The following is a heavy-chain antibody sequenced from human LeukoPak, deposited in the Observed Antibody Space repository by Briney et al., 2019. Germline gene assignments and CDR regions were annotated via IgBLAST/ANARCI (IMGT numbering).Heavy chain of an antibody. CDR2: ISTSSSYI. CDR3: ARDDYSSGWYRNYYYYYGMDV. D-gene: IGHD6-19*01. V-gene: IGHV3-21*01. CDR1: GFTFSSYW. J-gene: IGHJ6*02. Sequence: GGSLRLSCAASGFTFSSYWMNWVRQAPGKGLEWVSSISTSSSYIYYADSVKGRFTISRDNAKNSLYLQMNSLRAEDTAVYYCARDDYSSGWYRNYYYYYGMDVWGQGTTVTVSS.